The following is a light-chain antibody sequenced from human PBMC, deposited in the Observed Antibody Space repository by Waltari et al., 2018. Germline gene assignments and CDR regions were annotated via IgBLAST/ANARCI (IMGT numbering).Light chain of an antibody. CDR2: GV. CDR3: STWDYSLRAWV. CDR1: NNNVGSYA. V-gene: IGLV1-36*01. J-gene: IGLJ3*02. Sequence: QSALTQEASVSGTVGQKVTLSCIGNNNNVGSYAVSWYQQISHGAPKTVLFGVFLPSGIPDRFSGSKSGTTAALTISDLQPEDEADYCCSTWDYSLRAWVFGGGTILTVL.